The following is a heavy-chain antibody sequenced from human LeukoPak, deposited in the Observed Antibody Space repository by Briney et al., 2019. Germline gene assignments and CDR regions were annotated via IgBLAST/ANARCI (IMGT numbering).Heavy chain of an antibody. Sequence: SAKVSRKVSGYTLTELSMHWVRQAPAKGHEWMGGFYPEEGETILTQPFQGRVTMTEETPTDTAYIELSILRPQTPAVYYWWLQQQRLGAFDIWGKGAMVTVS. D-gene: IGHD6-13*01. CDR3: WLQQQRLGAFDI. J-gene: IGHJ3*02. CDR1: GYTLTELS. CDR2: FYPEEGET. V-gene: IGHV1-24*01.